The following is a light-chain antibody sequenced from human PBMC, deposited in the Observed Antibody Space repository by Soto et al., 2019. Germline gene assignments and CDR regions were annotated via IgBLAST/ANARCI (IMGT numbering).Light chain of an antibody. V-gene: IGKV3-20*01. CDR3: QQYGSSPQYT. Sequence: EIVLTQSPGTLSLSPGERATLSCRASQSVSSSYLARYQQKPGQAPRLLIYGASSRATGIPDRFSGSGSGTDFTVTVSRLEAEDFAVYYCQQYGSSPQYTFGQGTKLEIK. CDR2: GAS. J-gene: IGKJ2*01. CDR1: QSVSSSY.